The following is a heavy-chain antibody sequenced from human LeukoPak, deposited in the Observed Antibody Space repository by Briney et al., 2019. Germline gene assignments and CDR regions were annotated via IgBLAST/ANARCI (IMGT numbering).Heavy chain of an antibody. CDR2: ISSSGST. Sequence: PSQTLSLTCTVSGDSISSGDYYWSWIRQPAGKGLEWIGRISSSGSTNYNPSLKSRVTISVDTSKNQFSLKLSSVTAADTAVYYCARDYSSSYLDYWGQGTLVTVSS. V-gene: IGHV4-61*02. J-gene: IGHJ4*02. CDR1: GDSISSGDYY. D-gene: IGHD6-13*01. CDR3: ARDYSSSYLDY.